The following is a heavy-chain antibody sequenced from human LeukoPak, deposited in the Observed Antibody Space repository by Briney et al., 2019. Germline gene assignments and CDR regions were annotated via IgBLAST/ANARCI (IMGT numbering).Heavy chain of an antibody. V-gene: IGHV1-2*02. CDR1: GYTFTGYY. Sequence: ASVKVSCKASGYTFTGYYMHWVRQAPGQGLEWMGWINPNSGGTNYAQKFQGRVTMTRDTSISTAYMELSRLRSDDTAVYYCARGSVTTEEYFDYWGQGTLVTVSS. J-gene: IGHJ4*02. CDR2: INPNSGGT. CDR3: ARGSVTTEEYFDY. D-gene: IGHD4-17*01.